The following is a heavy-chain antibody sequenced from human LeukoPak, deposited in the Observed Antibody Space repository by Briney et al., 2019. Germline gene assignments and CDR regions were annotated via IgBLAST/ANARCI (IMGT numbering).Heavy chain of an antibody. J-gene: IGHJ6*03. Sequence: GGSLRLSCAASGFTFSIYGMHWVRQAPGKGLEWVAFIRYDGSNKYHADAVKGRFTISRDNAKNSLYLQMNSLRAEDTAVYYCARIGYSYGPLGYYYYMDVWGKGTTVTISS. D-gene: IGHD5-18*01. CDR1: GFTFSIYG. V-gene: IGHV3-30*02. CDR3: ARIGYSYGPLGYYYYMDV. CDR2: IRYDGSNK.